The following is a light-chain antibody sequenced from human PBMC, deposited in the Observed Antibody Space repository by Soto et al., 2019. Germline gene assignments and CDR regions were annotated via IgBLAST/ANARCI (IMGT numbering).Light chain of an antibody. J-gene: IGLJ2*01. CDR3: QSYDSSNPYVV. CDR2: EDN. CDR1: SGSIASNY. Sequence: NFMLTQPHSVSKSPGKTVTISCTRSSGSIASNYVQWYQQRPGSAPTTVIYEDNQRPSGVPDRFSGSIDSSSNSASLTISGLKTEDEADYYCQSYDSSNPYVVFGGGTKLTVL. V-gene: IGLV6-57*03.